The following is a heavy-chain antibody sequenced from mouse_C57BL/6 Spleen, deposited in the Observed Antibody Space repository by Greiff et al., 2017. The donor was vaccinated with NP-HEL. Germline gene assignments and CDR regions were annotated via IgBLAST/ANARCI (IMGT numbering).Heavy chain of an antibody. CDR2: ISSGGSYT. CDR3: ARTGYYFDY. J-gene: IGHJ2*01. Sequence: DVQLQESGGDLVKPGGSLQLSCAASGFTFSSYGMSWVRQTPDKRLEWVATISSGGSYTYYPDSVKGRFTISRDNAKNTLYLQMSSLKSEDTAMYYCARTGYYFDYWGQGTTLTVSS. D-gene: IGHD4-1*01. V-gene: IGHV5-6*01. CDR1: GFTFSSYG.